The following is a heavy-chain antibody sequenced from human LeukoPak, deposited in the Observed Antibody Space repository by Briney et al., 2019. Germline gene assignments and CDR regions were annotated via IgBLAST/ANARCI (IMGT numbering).Heavy chain of an antibody. Sequence: PSETLSLTCTVSGGSISSSSYYWSWIRQPPGKGLEWIGYIYYSGSTNYNPSLKSRVTISVDTSKNQFSLKLSSVTAADTAVYYCARRASRYYYYMDVWGKGTTVTISS. V-gene: IGHV4-61*01. J-gene: IGHJ6*03. CDR3: ARRASRYYYYMDV. CDR2: IYYSGST. CDR1: GGSISSSSYY.